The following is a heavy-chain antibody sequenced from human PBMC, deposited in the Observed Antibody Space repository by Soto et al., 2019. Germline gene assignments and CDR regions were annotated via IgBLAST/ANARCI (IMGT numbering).Heavy chain of an antibody. J-gene: IGHJ4*02. CDR3: ARDRTVAAEHYFDY. V-gene: IGHV6-1*01. Sequence: PSQTLSLTCVISGDSVSSNSAAWNWIRQSPSRGLEWLGMTYYRSKWYHDYAVSVNSGITINPDTSKNQFSLQLNAVTPEDTAVYYCARDRTVAAEHYFDYCGQGTLVTVSS. D-gene: IGHD2-15*01. CDR2: TYYRSKWYH. CDR1: GDSVSSNSAA.